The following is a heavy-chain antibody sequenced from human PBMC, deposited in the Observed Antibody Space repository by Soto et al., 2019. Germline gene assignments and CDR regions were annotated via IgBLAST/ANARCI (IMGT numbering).Heavy chain of an antibody. CDR1: GGSISSSNW. CDR2: IYHSGST. CDR3: ARERGCGVVPWFDP. J-gene: IGHJ5*02. D-gene: IGHD3-3*01. V-gene: IGHV4-4*02. Sequence: SETLSLTCAVSGGSISSSNWWSWVRQPPGKGLEWIGEIYHSGSTNYNPSLKSRVTISVDKSKNQFSLKLSSVTAADTAVYYCARERGCGVVPWFDPWGQGTMVPVYS.